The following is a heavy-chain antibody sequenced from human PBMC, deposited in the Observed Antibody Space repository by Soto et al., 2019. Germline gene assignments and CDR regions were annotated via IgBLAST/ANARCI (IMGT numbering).Heavy chain of an antibody. Sequence: QVQLVQSGAEVKKPGSSVKVSCKASGGTFSSYAISWVRQAPGQGLEWMGGIIPIFATAVYAQKFQGRVTITADESTSTAYMELSSLRSEDTAVYYCASHGITGTWVYYYGMDVWGQGTTVTVSS. CDR3: ASHGITGTWVYYYGMDV. CDR1: GGTFSSYA. V-gene: IGHV1-69*12. J-gene: IGHJ6*02. CDR2: IIPIFATA. D-gene: IGHD1-7*01.